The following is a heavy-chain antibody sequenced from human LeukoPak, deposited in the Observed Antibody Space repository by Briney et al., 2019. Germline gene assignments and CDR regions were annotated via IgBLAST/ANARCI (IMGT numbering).Heavy chain of an antibody. CDR3: ARATSGWYYYYYGMDV. D-gene: IGHD6-19*01. J-gene: IGHJ6*02. CDR2: IKQDGSEK. CDR1: GFTFSSYW. Sequence: GGSLRLSCAASGFTFSSYWMSWVHQAPGKGLEWVANIKQDGSEKYYVDSVKGRFTISRDNAKNSLYLQMNSLRAEDTAVYYCARATSGWYYYYYGMDVWGQGTTVTVSS. V-gene: IGHV3-7*01.